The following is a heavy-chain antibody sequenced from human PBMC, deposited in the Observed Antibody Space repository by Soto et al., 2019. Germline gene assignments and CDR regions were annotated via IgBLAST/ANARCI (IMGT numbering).Heavy chain of an antibody. D-gene: IGHD5-18*01. CDR2: IYPGDSDT. CDR1: GYSFTSYW. CDR3: ARSRIQLWLNHYYYYGMDV. Sequence: GESLKISCKGSGYSFTSYWIGWVRQMPGKGLEWMGIIYPGDSDTRYSPSFQGQVTISADKSISTAYLQWSSLKASDTAMYYCARSRIQLWLNHYYYYGMDVWGQGTKVTVSS. J-gene: IGHJ6*02. V-gene: IGHV5-51*01.